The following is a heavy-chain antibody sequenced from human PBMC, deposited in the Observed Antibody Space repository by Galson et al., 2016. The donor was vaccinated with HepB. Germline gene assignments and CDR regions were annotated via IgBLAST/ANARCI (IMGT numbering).Heavy chain of an antibody. CDR3: AAYGSGRQAAFDV. V-gene: IGHV1-46*01. J-gene: IGHJ3*01. Sequence: SAKVSCKASGYRFTNYYIHWVRQAPGQGLEWMGIIDPGGGGTVYAQKFQDTITLTTDTSTSTAFMELSSLRSDDTAVYFCAAYGSGRQAAFDVWGQGTTVTVSS. CDR2: IDPGGGGT. D-gene: IGHD3-10*01. CDR1: GYRFTNYY.